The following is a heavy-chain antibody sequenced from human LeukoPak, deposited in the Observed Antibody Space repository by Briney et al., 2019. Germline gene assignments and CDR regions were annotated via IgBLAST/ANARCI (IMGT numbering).Heavy chain of an antibody. J-gene: IGHJ4*02. Sequence: QPGGSLRLSCVASGFTFDDYAMHWVRQAPGKGLEWVSGISWNSGSIGYADSVKGRFTISRDNAKNSLYLQMNSLRAEDTALYYCAKDPNYDILTGYYDYWGQGTLVTVSS. CDR2: ISWNSGSI. D-gene: IGHD3-9*01. CDR3: AKDPNYDILTGYYDY. CDR1: GFTFDDYA. V-gene: IGHV3-9*01.